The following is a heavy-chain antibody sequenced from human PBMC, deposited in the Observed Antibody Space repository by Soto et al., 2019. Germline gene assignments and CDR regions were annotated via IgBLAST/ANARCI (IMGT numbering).Heavy chain of an antibody. J-gene: IGHJ4*02. D-gene: IGHD2-21*02. Sequence: QVQLQESGPGLVKPSQTLSLTCTVSGGSISSGDYYWSWIRQPPGRDLEWIVYIYYSGSTYDSPSLKRRVSISVDTSKKQCSLKLSSVTAAGTAVDYCSVCGGDSVYFDYWGQGTLVTVSS. CDR2: IYYSGST. V-gene: IGHV4-30-4*01. CDR3: SVCGGDSVYFDY. CDR1: GGSISSGDYY.